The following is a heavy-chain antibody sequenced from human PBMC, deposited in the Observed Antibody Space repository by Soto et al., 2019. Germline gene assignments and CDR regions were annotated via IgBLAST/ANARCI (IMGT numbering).Heavy chain of an antibody. Sequence: GESLKISCKGSGYSFTSYWIGWVRQMPGKGLEWMGIIYPGDSDTRYSPSFQGQVTISAGKSISTAYLQWSSLKASDTAMYYCARPHMVRGVISNDMDVWGQGTTVTVSS. CDR3: ARPHMVRGVISNDMDV. V-gene: IGHV5-51*01. CDR1: GYSFTSYW. D-gene: IGHD3-10*01. J-gene: IGHJ6*02. CDR2: IYPGDSDT.